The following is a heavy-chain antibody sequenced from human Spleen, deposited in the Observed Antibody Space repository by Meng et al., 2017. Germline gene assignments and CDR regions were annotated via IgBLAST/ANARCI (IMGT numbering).Heavy chain of an antibody. V-gene: IGHV4-34*01. Sequence: GHRRQWAPVLLRPSETLSLTGVVSGGSFSDYYWSWIRQPPGKGLEWIGEINHSGSTNYNPSLESRATISVDTSQNNLSLKLSSVTAADSAVYYCARGPTTMAHDFDYWGQGTLVTVSS. J-gene: IGHJ4*02. CDR3: ARGPTTMAHDFDY. D-gene: IGHD4-11*01. CDR1: GGSFSDYY. CDR2: INHSGST.